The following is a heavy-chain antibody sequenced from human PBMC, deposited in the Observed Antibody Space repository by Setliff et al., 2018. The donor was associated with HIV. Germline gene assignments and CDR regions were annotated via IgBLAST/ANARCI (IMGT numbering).Heavy chain of an antibody. Sequence: GASVKVSCKASGYTFIDYFMHWVRQAPGQGLEWIGRISPNNGAAEYAPKFQGRVRMTLDTSISTAYLEIPRLTSDDAAVYYCARPRVFDSFDVWGQGTLVTVSS. CDR3: ARPRVFDSFDV. CDR2: ISPNNGAA. CDR1: GYTFIDYF. V-gene: IGHV1-2*06. J-gene: IGHJ3*01.